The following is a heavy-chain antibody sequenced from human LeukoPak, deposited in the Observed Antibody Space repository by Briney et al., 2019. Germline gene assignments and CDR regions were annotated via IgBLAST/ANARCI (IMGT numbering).Heavy chain of an antibody. CDR1: GFTFSNYW. Sequence: PGGCLRLSCGASGFTFSNYWMHWVRQAPGKGLVWVSRINDDGNNTNYADSVKGRFTISRDNAKNTLYLQMNSLRAEDTAVYYCASGIVATRDYWGQGTLVTASS. CDR3: ASGIVATRDY. D-gene: IGHD5-12*01. V-gene: IGHV3-74*01. J-gene: IGHJ4*02. CDR2: INDDGNNT.